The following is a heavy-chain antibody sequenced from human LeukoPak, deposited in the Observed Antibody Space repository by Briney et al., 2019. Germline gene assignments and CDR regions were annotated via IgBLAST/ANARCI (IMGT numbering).Heavy chain of an antibody. Sequence: SETLSLTCTVSGGSIYNYYWSWIRQPPGKGLEWIGYIDYSGSTNYNPSLKSRVTISVDTSKNQFPLKLSSVTAADTAVYYCARHFVTTDPFDYWGQGTLVTVSS. CDR2: IDYSGST. D-gene: IGHD4-11*01. CDR3: ARHFVTTDPFDY. V-gene: IGHV4-59*08. CDR1: GGSIYNYY. J-gene: IGHJ4*02.